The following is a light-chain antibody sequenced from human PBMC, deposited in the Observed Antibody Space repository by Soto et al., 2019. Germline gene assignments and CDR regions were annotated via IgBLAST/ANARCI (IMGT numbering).Light chain of an antibody. CDR3: QQSYTTPRT. CDR1: QSISNS. Sequence: IQMTQSPSSLSASVGDRVTISFLASQSISNSLNWYQQRPGKAPQLLIFAASSLHEGVPSRFSGSGSDTDFTLTISSLQPEDFATYYCQQSYTTPRTFGPGTKVDIK. J-gene: IGKJ3*01. CDR2: AAS. V-gene: IGKV1-39*01.